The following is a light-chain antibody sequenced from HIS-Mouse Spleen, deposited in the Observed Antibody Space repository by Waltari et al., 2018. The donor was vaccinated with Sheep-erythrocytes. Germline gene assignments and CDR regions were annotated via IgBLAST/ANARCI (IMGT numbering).Light chain of an antibody. CDR1: SSDVCGYNH. V-gene: IGLV2-11*02. CDR3: CSYAGSYNHV. J-gene: IGLJ1*01. CDR2: AVS. Sequence: QSALTQPRSVSGSPGQSVTISCTGTSSDVCGYNHVSCYQQHPGKAPQLMIYAVSKRPSGVPDRFSGSKSGNTASLTISGLQAEDEADYYCCSYAGSYNHVFATGTKVTVL.